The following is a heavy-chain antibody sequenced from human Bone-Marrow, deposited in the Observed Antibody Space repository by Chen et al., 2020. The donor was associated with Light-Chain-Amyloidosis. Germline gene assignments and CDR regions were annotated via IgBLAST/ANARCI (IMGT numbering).Heavy chain of an antibody. CDR3: ARTPYARMFFFDY. CDR1: GFSLTNSGMC. Sequence: QVTLRESGPALVKPTQTLTLTCAFFGFSLTNSGMCVGWIRRPPGKALEWLALIDWDDEKSYNRSLTTRLTISKDTSKNQVVLTMTNMDPADTATYYCARTPYARMFFFDYWGQGALVTVSS. D-gene: IGHD3-10*02. J-gene: IGHJ4*02. V-gene: IGHV2-70*01. CDR2: IDWDDEK.